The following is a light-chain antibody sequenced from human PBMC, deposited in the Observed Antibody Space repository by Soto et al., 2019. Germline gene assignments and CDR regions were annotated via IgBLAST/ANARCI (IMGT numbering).Light chain of an antibody. CDR2: DAS. V-gene: IGKV3-11*01. CDR1: LDVNSY. J-gene: IGKJ5*01. CDR3: QQRSNRPIT. Sequence: IVLTQSPATLSLSPWERATLSCRASLDVNSYLAWYQQKPGQAPRLLIYDASNRATGIPARFSGSGSGTDFTLTISSLEPEDFAVYYCQQRSNRPITFGQGTRLEIK.